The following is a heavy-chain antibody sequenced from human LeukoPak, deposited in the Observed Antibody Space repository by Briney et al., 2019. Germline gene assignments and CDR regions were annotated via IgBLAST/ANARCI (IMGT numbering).Heavy chain of an antibody. Sequence: PRGSLRLSCAASGFTFSNAWMSWVRQAPGKGLEWVGRIKGKTDGGTTDYAAPVKGRFTISRDDSKNTLYLQMNSLKTEDTAVYYCRSVGATLPVDYWGQGTLVTVSS. CDR2: IKGKTDGGTT. V-gene: IGHV3-15*01. CDR1: GFTFSNAW. CDR3: RSVGATLPVDY. D-gene: IGHD1-26*01. J-gene: IGHJ4*02.